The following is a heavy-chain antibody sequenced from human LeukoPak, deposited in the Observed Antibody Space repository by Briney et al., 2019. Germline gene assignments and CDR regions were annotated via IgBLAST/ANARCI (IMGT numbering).Heavy chain of an antibody. J-gene: IGHJ6*03. CDR2: INTNTGNP. V-gene: IGHV7-4-1*02. D-gene: IGHD3-3*01. Sequence: ASVKVSCKASGYTFTNYAVNWVRQAPGQGLEWMGWINTNTGNPTYAQGFTGRLVFSLDTSVSTAYLQISSLKAEDTAVYYCARDRATRITIFGVENYYYYYMDVWGKGTTVTVSS. CDR3: ARDRATRITIFGVENYYYYYMDV. CDR1: GYTFTNYA.